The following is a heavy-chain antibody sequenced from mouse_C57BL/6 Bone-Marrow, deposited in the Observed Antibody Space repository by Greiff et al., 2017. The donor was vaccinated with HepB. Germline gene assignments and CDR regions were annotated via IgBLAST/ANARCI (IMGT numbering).Heavy chain of an antibody. CDR2: ICSGGST. D-gene: IGHD2-12*01. V-gene: IGHV2-2*01. CDR3: ARKTYYKGAMDY. CDR1: GFSLTSYG. Sequence: QVQLKESGPGLVQPSQSLSITCTVSGFSLTSYGVHWVRQSPGKGLEWLGVICSGGSTDYNAAFLSRLSISKDNSKSQVFFKMNSLQADDTAIYYCARKTYYKGAMDYWGQGTAVTVSS. J-gene: IGHJ4*01.